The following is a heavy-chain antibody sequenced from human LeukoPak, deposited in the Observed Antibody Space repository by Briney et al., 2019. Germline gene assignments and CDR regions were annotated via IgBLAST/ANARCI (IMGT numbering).Heavy chain of an antibody. CDR2: IRPDGSEK. V-gene: IGHV3-7*04. Sequence: GGSLRLSCEASGFTFSNYYMTWVRQAPGRGLEWVANIRPDGSEKYYVDSVRGRFTISGDVAKNSLYLQMNSLRAEDTAVYYCARPNGYSSGSYYDLTWDYWGQGTLVTVPS. D-gene: IGHD3-22*01. CDR1: GFTFSNYY. CDR3: ARPNGYSSGSYYDLTWDY. J-gene: IGHJ4*02.